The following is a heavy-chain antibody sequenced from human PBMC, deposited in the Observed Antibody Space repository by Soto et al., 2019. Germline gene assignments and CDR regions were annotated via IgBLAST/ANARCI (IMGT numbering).Heavy chain of an antibody. CDR1: GYTXNNDG. J-gene: IGHJ6*02. D-gene: IGHD3-10*01. Sequence: SXKVSFKASGYTXNNDGIHLVRQAPGQGLEWMGWISAYNGNTEYAQNFQGRVNMTTETSTSTAYMELRSLRSDQPAVYSCARGGPTSADYYYGMDVWGLGTTGTVS. V-gene: IGHV1-18*01. CDR2: ISAYNGNT. CDR3: ARGGPTSADYYYGMDV.